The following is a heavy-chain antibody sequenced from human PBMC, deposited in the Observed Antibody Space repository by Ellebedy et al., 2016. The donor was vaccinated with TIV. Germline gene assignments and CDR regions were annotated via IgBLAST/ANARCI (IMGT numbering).Heavy chain of an antibody. J-gene: IGHJ4*02. D-gene: IGHD2-2*01. CDR3: ARGGGSAMDPHYFDS. Sequence: MPSETLSLTCSVSGDSISIYYWNWVRLSPAKGLEWVGYIYDLLSPMYNPSIRCRVTMSVDVSKNQFSLNLNSVTAADTAVYYCARGGGSAMDPHYFDSWGQGTLVTVSS. V-gene: IGHV4-59*12. CDR1: GDSISIYY. CDR2: IYDLLSP.